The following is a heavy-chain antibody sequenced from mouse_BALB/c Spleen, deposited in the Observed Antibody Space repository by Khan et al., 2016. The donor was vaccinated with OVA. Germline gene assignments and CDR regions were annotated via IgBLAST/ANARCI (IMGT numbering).Heavy chain of an antibody. CDR1: GFSLSSYG. D-gene: IGHD2-13*01. V-gene: IGHV2-2*02. Sequence: QVQLKESGPGLVQPSQSLSITCTVSGFSLSSYGVHWVRQSPGKGLEWLGVIWSGGSTDFNTAFISRLSISKDNSKSQVFFKMNNLQINDSAIYYGARGGLPFAYWGQGTLVTVSA. J-gene: IGHJ3*01. CDR3: ARGGLPFAY. CDR2: IWSGGST.